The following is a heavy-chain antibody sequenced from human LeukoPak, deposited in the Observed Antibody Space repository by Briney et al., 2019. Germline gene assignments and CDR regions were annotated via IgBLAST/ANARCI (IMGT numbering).Heavy chain of an antibody. CDR2: ISGSGGST. Sequence: GGSLRLSCAASGFTFSSYAMSWVRQAPGKGLEWVSAISGSGGSTYYADSVKGRFTISRDNSKNTLYLQMNSLRAEDTAVYYCAKSDSGSYDDAEYFQHWGQGTLVTVSP. CDR3: AKSDSGSYDDAEYFQH. V-gene: IGHV3-23*01. D-gene: IGHD1-26*01. CDR1: GFTFSSYA. J-gene: IGHJ1*01.